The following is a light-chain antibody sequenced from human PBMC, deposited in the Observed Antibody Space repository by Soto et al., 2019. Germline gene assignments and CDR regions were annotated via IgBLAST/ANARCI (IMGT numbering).Light chain of an antibody. V-gene: IGLV2-14*01. CDR1: SSDVGDYNY. CDR2: DVS. Sequence: QSALTQPASVSGSPGQSITISCTGTSSDVGDYNYVSWYQQHPGKAPKLMIYDVSNRPSGVSNRFSGSKSGNTASLTISGLQAEDEADYYCSSYTSGNTRVFCGGTKVTVL. J-gene: IGLJ2*01. CDR3: SSYTSGNTRV.